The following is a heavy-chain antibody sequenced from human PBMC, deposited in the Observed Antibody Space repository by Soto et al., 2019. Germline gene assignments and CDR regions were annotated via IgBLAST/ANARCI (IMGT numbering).Heavy chain of an antibody. CDR1: GGSISSYY. V-gene: IGHV4-59*08. CDR3: ASFGQNRSGGSCYYYYYYMDV. CDR2: IYYSGST. J-gene: IGHJ6*03. Sequence: SETLSLTCTVSGGSISSYYWSWIRQPPGKVLEWIGYIYYSGSTNYNPSLKSRVTISVDTSKNQFSLKLSSVTAADTAVYYCASFGQNRSGGSCYYYYYYMDVWGKGTTVTVSS. D-gene: IGHD2-15*01.